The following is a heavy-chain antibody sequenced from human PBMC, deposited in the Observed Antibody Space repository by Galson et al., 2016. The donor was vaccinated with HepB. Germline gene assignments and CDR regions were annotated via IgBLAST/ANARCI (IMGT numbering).Heavy chain of an antibody. D-gene: IGHD1/OR15-1a*01. CDR3: AHLGSFEFRGGTTAPLTLDP. CDR1: GIPFNTSEVA. Sequence: PALVKPTQTLTLTCIFSGIPFNTSEVAVGWIRQPPGEALEWLAHIYWDDDKRYNPFLKSRLTITKDTSKKQVVLTMTGMEAVDTATYFCAHLGSFEFRGGTTAPLTLDPWGQGILVTVSS. CDR2: IYWDDDK. J-gene: IGHJ5*02. V-gene: IGHV2-5*02.